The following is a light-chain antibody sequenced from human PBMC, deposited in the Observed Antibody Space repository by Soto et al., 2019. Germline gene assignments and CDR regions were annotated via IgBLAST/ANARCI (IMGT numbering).Light chain of an antibody. CDR2: AAS. CDR1: QGISSY. Sequence: AIRMTQSPSSFSASTGDRVTITCRASQGISSYLAWYQQKPGKAPKLLIYAASTLQSGVPSRFSGSGSGTDFTLTFSCLQSEDFATYYCQQYYSYQFTFGPGTKVDIK. CDR3: QQYYSYQFT. V-gene: IGKV1-8*01. J-gene: IGKJ3*01.